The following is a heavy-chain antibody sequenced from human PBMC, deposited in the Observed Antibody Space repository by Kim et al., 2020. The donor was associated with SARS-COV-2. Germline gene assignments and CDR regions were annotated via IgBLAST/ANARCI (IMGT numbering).Heavy chain of an antibody. Sequence: GGSLRLSCAASGFSFSNYAMNWVRQAPGKGLEWVSLIRGSGGGTYYADSVKGRFTISRDNSKKTLYLQMNSLRAEDTAVYYCAKRSEYSNGWYGLFDYWGQGALVTVSS. CDR1: GFSFSNYA. CDR3: AKRSEYSNGWYGLFDY. D-gene: IGHD6-19*01. CDR2: IRGSGGGT. J-gene: IGHJ4*02. V-gene: IGHV3-23*01.